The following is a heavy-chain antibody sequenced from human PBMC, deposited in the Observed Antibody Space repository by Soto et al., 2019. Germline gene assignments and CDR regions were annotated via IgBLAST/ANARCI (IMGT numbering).Heavy chain of an antibody. CDR1: GGSISSSSYY. CDR2: IYYSGST. V-gene: IGHV4-39*01. D-gene: IGHD6-19*01. CDR3: AKEQWLDLYYYYGMDV. Sequence: PSETLSLTCTVSGGSISSSSYYWGWFRQPPEKGLEWIGSIYYSGSTYYNPSLKSRVTISVDTSKNQFSLKLSSVTAADTAVYYCAKEQWLDLYYYYGMDVWGQGTTVT. J-gene: IGHJ6*02.